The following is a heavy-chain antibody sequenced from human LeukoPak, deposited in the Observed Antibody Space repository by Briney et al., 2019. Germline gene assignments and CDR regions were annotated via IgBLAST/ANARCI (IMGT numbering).Heavy chain of an antibody. CDR1: GFTFSSYA. J-gene: IGHJ4*02. Sequence: GRSLRLSCAASGFTFSSYAMHWVRQAPGKGLEWVAVISYDGSNKYYADSVKGRFTISRDNSKNTLYLQMNSLRAEDTAVYYCARANSGSYYGYFDYWGQETLVTVSS. CDR3: ARANSGSYYGYFDY. D-gene: IGHD1-26*01. V-gene: IGHV3-30-3*01. CDR2: ISYDGSNK.